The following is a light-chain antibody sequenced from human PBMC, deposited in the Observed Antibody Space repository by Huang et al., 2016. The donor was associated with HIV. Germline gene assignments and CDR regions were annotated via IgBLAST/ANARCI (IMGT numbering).Light chain of an antibody. CDR3: QQFGSSPPYS. CDR2: GAS. J-gene: IGKJ2*03. CDR1: QTVTNNY. Sequence: IVLTQSPDTLSLSPGERATLSCRASQTVTNNYLAWYQQHPGQAPRLLIYGASTRATGIPDRFSGSGSGTDFTLTISRLEPKDFVVYYCQQFGSSPPYSFGQGTKLEIK. V-gene: IGKV3-20*01.